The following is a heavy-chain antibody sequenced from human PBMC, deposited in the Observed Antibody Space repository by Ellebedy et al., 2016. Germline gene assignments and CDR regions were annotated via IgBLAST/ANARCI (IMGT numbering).Heavy chain of an antibody. CDR3: ARQRTYDIRWIMDV. J-gene: IGHJ6*02. CDR2: INPNSGGT. CDR1: GYTFTGYY. Sequence: ASVKVSCXASGYTFTGYYMHWVRQAPGQGLEWTGWINPNSGGTNYEQKFQGRVTMTRDTSISTAYMELSRLRSDDTAVYYCARQRTYDIRWIMDVWGQGTTVTVSS. D-gene: IGHD3-9*01. V-gene: IGHV1-2*02.